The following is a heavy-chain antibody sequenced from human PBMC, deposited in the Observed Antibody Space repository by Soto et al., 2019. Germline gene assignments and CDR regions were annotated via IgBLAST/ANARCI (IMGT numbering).Heavy chain of an antibody. CDR1: GFTFSSYG. D-gene: IGHD5-12*01. CDR2: IWYDGSNK. Sequence: QVQLVESGGGVVQPGRSQRLSCAASGFTFSSYGMHWVRQAPGKGLEWVAVIWYDGSNKYYADSVKGRFTISRDNSKNTLYLQMNSLRAEDTAVYYCARDRGGYSGYDDLDYWGQGTLVTVSS. V-gene: IGHV3-33*01. J-gene: IGHJ4*02. CDR3: ARDRGGYSGYDDLDY.